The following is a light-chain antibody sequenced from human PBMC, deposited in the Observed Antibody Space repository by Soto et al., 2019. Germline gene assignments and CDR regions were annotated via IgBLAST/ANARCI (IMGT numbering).Light chain of an antibody. V-gene: IGKV1-39*01. J-gene: IGKJ5*01. CDR1: HDISTF. CDR3: LESSSALT. CDR2: LAS. Sequence: IQLTQSPSLLSASLVTRVTLTVRASHDISTFLAWYQQKPGKAPKLLIYLASSLQSGVPSRFSGSGSGTDFTLTISSLQPEDLATYYCLESSSALTFGQGTRLEIK.